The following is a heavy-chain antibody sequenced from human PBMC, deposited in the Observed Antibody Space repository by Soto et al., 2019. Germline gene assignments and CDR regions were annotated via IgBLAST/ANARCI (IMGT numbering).Heavy chain of an antibody. V-gene: IGHV1-3*01. J-gene: IGHJ5*02. D-gene: IGHD1-26*01. CDR3: ARDPHSGSSLNWFDP. Sequence: ASVKVSCKASGYTFTNYAMHWARQAPGQRLEWMGWINAGNGNTKYSQKFQGRVTITRDTSASTAYMELSSLRSEDTAVYYCARDPHSGSSLNWFDPWGQGTLVTVSS. CDR2: INAGNGNT. CDR1: GYTFTNYA.